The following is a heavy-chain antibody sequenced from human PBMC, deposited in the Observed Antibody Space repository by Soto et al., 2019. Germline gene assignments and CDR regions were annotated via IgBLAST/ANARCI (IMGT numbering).Heavy chain of an antibody. D-gene: IGHD4-4*01. CDR2: IHYSGDT. V-gene: IGHV4-31*03. J-gene: IGHJ5*01. CDR1: GGSISSGNYY. CDR3: SGGGYTDYRGYDS. Sequence: QVQLQESGPGLVKPSQTLSLTCTVSGGSISSGNYYCSWIRQHPGKGLEWIGYIHYSGDTYYNPSLKRRRTMSIDTSKNQFSLNLSSVTAADAAVYYCSGGGYTDYRGYDSGGHGTLVTVSS.